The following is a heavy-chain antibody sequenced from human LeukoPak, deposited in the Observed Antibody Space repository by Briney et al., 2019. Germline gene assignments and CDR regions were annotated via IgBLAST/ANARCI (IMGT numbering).Heavy chain of an antibody. CDR1: GFTFSGYS. J-gene: IGHJ4*02. Sequence: GGSLRLSCAASGFTFSGYSMNWVRQAPGKGPEWVSYISSTGNTIAYADSVRGRFTISRDNAKNSLYLQMNSLRDDDTAVYYCARDSRYSFDYWGQGTLVTVSS. CDR2: ISSTGNTI. V-gene: IGHV3-48*02. CDR3: ARDSRYSFDY. D-gene: IGHD2-15*01.